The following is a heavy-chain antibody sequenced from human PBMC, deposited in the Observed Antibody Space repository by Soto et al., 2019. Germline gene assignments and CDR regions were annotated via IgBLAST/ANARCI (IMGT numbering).Heavy chain of an antibody. CDR3: AKTLVTAMVSMYFYAIDV. CDR1: GFTFSSYS. CDR2: ISGSGGST. Sequence: GGYLRLSCVGPGFTFSSYSMNWVRQAPGKGLEWVSAISGSGGSTYYADSVKGRFAISRDNSKNTLYLQMNSLRAEDTALFYCAKTLVTAMVSMYFYAIDVWGQGATVTVSS. J-gene: IGHJ6*02. D-gene: IGHD5-18*01. V-gene: IGHV3-23*01.